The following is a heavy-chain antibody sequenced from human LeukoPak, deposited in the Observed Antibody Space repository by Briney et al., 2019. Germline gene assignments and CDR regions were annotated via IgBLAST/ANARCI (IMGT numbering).Heavy chain of an antibody. CDR2: ISGSSGSI. CDR3: AYDKEAYVFGLFVF. CDR1: GFSFSVSA. V-gene: IGHV3-23*01. J-gene: IGHJ4*02. D-gene: IGHD2-21*01. Sequence: GGSLRLSCAASGFSFSVSAMSWVRQAPGKGPEWVSSISGSSGSIYYAESVRGRFTISRDNSKNTLYLQMNSLRAEDTALYYCAYDKEAYVFGLFVFWGQGTLVTVSS.